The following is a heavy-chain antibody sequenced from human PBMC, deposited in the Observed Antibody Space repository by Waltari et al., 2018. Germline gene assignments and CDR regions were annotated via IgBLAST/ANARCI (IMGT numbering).Heavy chain of an antibody. CDR1: GGSFSGYY. D-gene: IGHD2-2*02. Sequence: QVQLQQWGAGLLKPSETLSLTCAVYGGSFSGYYWSWIRQPPGKGLEWIGEINHSGSTNDNPSLKSRVTISVDTSKNQFSLKLSSVTAADTAVYYCARGLIVVVPAAIGWFDPWGQGTLVIVSS. V-gene: IGHV4-34*01. CDR3: ARGLIVVVPAAIGWFDP. J-gene: IGHJ5*02. CDR2: INHSGST.